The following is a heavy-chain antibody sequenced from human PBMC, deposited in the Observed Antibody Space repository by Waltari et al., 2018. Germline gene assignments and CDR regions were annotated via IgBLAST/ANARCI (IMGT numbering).Heavy chain of an antibody. CDR3: AKGGAARQQKVDY. CDR1: GGSMNNYY. V-gene: IGHV4-59*08. CDR2: IFYNGET. D-gene: IGHD6-6*01. J-gene: IGHJ4*02. Sequence: QVQLQESGPGLVKPSETLSLTCTVPGGSMNNYYWSWIRQPPEKGLELIGNIFYNGETNYNPSFRSRVTMSIDTSKNQFSLKMNSMTAADTAVYYCAKGGAARQQKVDYWGQGTLVTVSS.